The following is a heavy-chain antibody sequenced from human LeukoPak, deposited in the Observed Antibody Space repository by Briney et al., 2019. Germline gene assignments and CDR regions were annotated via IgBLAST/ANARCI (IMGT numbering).Heavy chain of an antibody. CDR2: IKYDASST. J-gene: IGHJ4*02. V-gene: IGHV3-74*01. CDR1: GFTFSSYS. CDR3: ARGATYAYYQDY. D-gene: IGHD1-26*01. Sequence: GGSLRLSCAASGFTFSSYSMNWVRQAPGKGLVWVTRIKYDASSTSYADSVKGRFTISRDNAKNTLYLQMNSLRAEDTAVYYCARGATYAYYQDYWGQGTLVTVSS.